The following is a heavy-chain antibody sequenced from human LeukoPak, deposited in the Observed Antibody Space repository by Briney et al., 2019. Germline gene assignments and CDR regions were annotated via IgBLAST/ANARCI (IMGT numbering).Heavy chain of an antibody. J-gene: IGHJ4*02. V-gene: IGHV4-61*02. CDR2: IYTSGST. CDR1: GGSISSGSYY. Sequence: SETLSLTCTVSGGSISSGSYYWSWIRQPAGKGLEWIGRIYTSGSTNYNPSLKSRVTISVDTSKNQFSLKLSSVTAADTAVYYCAREIRPGIAVAGVAPQIDYWGQGTLVTVSS. CDR3: AREIRPGIAVAGVAPQIDY. D-gene: IGHD6-19*01.